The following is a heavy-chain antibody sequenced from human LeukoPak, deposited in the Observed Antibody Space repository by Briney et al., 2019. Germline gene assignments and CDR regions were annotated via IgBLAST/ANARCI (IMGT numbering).Heavy chain of an antibody. CDR2: ISYDGSNK. CDR3: ARYCSSTKCHNYYSMDV. CDR1: GFTFSSYA. V-gene: IGHV3-30-3*01. Sequence: GGSLRLSCAASGFTFSSYAMHWVRQAPGKGLEWVAVISYDGSNKYYADSVKGRFTISRDNSKNTLYLQMNSLRAEDTAVYYCARYCSSTKCHNYYSMDVWGQGTTVTVSS. J-gene: IGHJ6*02. D-gene: IGHD2-2*01.